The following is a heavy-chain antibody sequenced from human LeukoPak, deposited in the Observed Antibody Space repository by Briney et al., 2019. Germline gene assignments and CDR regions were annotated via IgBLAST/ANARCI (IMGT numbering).Heavy chain of an antibody. Sequence: ASVKVSCKASGYTFTSYDINWVRQATGQGLEWMGWMNPNSGNTGYAQKFQGRVTMTRNTSISTAYMELSSLRSEDTAVYYCARVLKYSSGWYVSWFDPWGQGTLATVSS. D-gene: IGHD6-19*01. CDR1: GYTFTSYD. V-gene: IGHV1-8*01. CDR3: ARVLKYSSGWYVSWFDP. CDR2: MNPNSGNT. J-gene: IGHJ5*02.